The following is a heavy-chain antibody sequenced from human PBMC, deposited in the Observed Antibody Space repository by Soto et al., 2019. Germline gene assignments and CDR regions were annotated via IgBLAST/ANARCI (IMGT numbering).Heavy chain of an antibody. D-gene: IGHD5-18*01. CDR2: INPSGGST. V-gene: IGHV1-46*01. J-gene: IGHJ6*02. CDR3: ARSWPVYGYIVGYGMDV. Sequence: ASVKVSCKASGYTFTSHYMHWVRQAPGQGLEWMGIINPSGGSTTYAQKFQGRVIMTRDKSKNQFSLKLSSVTAADTAVYYCARSWPVYGYIVGYGMDVWGQGTTVTVSS. CDR1: GYTFTSHY.